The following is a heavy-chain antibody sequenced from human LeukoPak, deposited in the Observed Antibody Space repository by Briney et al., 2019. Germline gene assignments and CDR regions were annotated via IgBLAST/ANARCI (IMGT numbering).Heavy chain of an antibody. D-gene: IGHD3-10*02. V-gene: IGHV4-4*09. Sequence: SETLSLTCTVSGGSISSYYWNWIRQPPGKGLEWIGDIYSSGNTNYSPSLQSRVTISVDTSKNQFSLQLSSVTAADTAVYYCARVVRGGVFDHWGQGALVTVSS. J-gene: IGHJ4*02. CDR1: GGSISSYY. CDR3: ARVVRGGVFDH. CDR2: IYSSGNT.